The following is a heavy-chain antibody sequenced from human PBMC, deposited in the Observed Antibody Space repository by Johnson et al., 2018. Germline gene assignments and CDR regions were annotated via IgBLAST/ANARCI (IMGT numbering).Heavy chain of an antibody. CDR3: AKGYRYGGMDV. CDR2: ISASGGST. V-gene: IGHV3-23*04. D-gene: IGHD5-18*01. J-gene: IGHJ6*02. CDR1: GFTFSSYS. Sequence: EVQLVESGGGLVKXGGSLRLXCAASGFTFSSYSMNWVRQAPGKGREWVSLISASGGSTYSADSVKGRFTISRDNSKNTLYLQMNSLRAEDTAVYYCAKGYRYGGMDVWGQGTTVTVSS.